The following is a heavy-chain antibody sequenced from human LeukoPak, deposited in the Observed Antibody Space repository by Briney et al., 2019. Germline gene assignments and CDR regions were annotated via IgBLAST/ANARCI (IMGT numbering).Heavy chain of an antibody. Sequence: GGSLRLSCAASGFTSSDFNMSWIRQAPGKGLESVSYISGGSETTIYADSVKGRFTIFRDNAKNSLYLQMNSLRAEDTAVYYCARHAAEGDYWGQGTLVTVSS. CDR1: GFTSSDFN. CDR3: ARHAAEGDY. V-gene: IGHV3-11*03. D-gene: IGHD2-15*01. J-gene: IGHJ4*02. CDR2: ISGGSETT.